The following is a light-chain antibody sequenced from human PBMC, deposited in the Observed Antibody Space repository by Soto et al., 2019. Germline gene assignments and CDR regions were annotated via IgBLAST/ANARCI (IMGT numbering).Light chain of an antibody. CDR3: ATWDDSLKGV. J-gene: IGLJ1*01. CDR1: TSNIGSHS. V-gene: IGLV1-44*01. CDR2: TNN. Sequence: QSFLTQPPSASGTPGQRVTIACSGSTSNIGSHSVNWYQHVPGTAPKLLITTNNQRPSGVPDRFSGFKSGSSASLVISDLQSDDEADYYCATWDDSLKGVFGTGTKVTVL.